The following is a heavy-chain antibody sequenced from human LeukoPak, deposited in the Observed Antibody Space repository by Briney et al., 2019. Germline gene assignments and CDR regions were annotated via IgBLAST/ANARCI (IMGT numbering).Heavy chain of an antibody. Sequence: PGGSLRLSCAASGFPFSNFAMSWVRQAPGKGLEWVSSITFSGVTTNYADSVKGRFTISRDNSKNTLYLQMNSLRAEDTAVYYCAKGAFDYAQAHAFDIWGQGTMATVSS. D-gene: IGHD3-16*01. V-gene: IGHV3-23*01. J-gene: IGHJ3*02. CDR3: AKGAFDYAQAHAFDI. CDR2: ITFSGVTT. CDR1: GFPFSNFA.